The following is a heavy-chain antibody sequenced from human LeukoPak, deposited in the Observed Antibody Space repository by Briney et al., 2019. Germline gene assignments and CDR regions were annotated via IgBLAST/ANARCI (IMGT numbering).Heavy chain of an antibody. Sequence: GGSLRLSCAASRFTFSSYGMSWVRQAPGKGLEWVSSISGSGGTTYYADSVKGRFTISRDNSKNTLYLQMNSLRAADTAVYSCPKDPPTVMANAFHIWGQGTMVTVS. CDR3: PKDPPTVMANAFHI. CDR2: ISGSGGTT. J-gene: IGHJ3*02. V-gene: IGHV3-23*01. D-gene: IGHD5-18*01. CDR1: RFTFSSYG.